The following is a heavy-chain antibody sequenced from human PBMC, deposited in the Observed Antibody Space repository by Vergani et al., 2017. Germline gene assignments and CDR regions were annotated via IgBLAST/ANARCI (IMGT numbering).Heavy chain of an antibody. CDR1: GFTFSSYG. V-gene: IGHV3-33*01. Sequence: QVQLVESGGGVVQPGRSLRLSCAASGFTFSSYGMHWVRQAPGKGLEWVAVIWYDGSNKYYADSVKGRFTIYRDNSKNTLYLQMNSLRAEDTAVYYCARPPQDGYNGIYFDDWGQGTLVTVSS. D-gene: IGHD5-24*01. CDR3: ARPPQDGYNGIYFDD. J-gene: IGHJ4*02. CDR2: IWYDGSNK.